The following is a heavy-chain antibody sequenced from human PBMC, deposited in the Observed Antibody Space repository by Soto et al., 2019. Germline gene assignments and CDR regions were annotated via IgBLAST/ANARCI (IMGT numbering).Heavy chain of an antibody. J-gene: IGHJ5*02. CDR2: INHSGST. CDR1: GGSFSGYY. D-gene: IGHD3-3*01. V-gene: IGHV4-34*01. Sequence: SETLSLTCAVYGGSFSGYYWSWIRQPPGKGLEWIGEINHSGSTNYNPSLKSRVTISVDTSKNQFSLKLSSVTAADTAVYYCAGFGDFWSGYPQPKNWFDPWGQGTLVTVSS. CDR3: AGFGDFWSGYPQPKNWFDP.